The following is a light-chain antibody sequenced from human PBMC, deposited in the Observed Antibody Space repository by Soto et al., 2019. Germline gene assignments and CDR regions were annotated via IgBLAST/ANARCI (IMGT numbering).Light chain of an antibody. CDR3: HQRQSWPRT. CDR1: QAVNTR. Sequence: EIVLTQSPATLSSFPGDRVTLSCRASQAVNTRLDWYQHKPGQAPRLLIYLASNRAAGVPARFSGSGSGTDFTLTIIDVEPEDFAVYYFHQRQSWPRTFGQGTTVDIK. J-gene: IGKJ1*01. V-gene: IGKV3-11*01. CDR2: LAS.